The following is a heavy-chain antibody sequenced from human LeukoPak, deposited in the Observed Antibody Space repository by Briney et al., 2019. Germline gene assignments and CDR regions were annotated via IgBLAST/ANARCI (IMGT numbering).Heavy chain of an antibody. CDR3: ARDLSGIGAAGTAFDY. J-gene: IGHJ4*02. CDR2: ISSRSSTI. V-gene: IGHV3-48*04. D-gene: IGHD6-13*01. Sequence: GGSLRLSCAASGFTFSSYSMNWVRQAPGKGLEWVSYISSRSSTIYYADSVKGRFTISRDNAKKSLYLQMSSLRAEDTALYYCARDLSGIGAAGTAFDYWGQGTLVTVSS. CDR1: GFTFSSYS.